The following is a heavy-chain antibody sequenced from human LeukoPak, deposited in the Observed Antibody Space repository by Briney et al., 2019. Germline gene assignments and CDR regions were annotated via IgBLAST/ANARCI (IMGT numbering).Heavy chain of an antibody. CDR2: ISYDGSNK. CDR3: ANHFYNLAA. Sequence: GRSLRLSCAASGFTFSSYGMHWVRQAPGKGLEWVAVISYDGSNKYYADSVKGRFTISRDNSKNTLYLQVNSLRAEDTAVYYCANHFYNLAAWGQGTLVTVSS. V-gene: IGHV3-30*18. CDR1: GFTFSSYG. J-gene: IGHJ5*02. D-gene: IGHD1-14*01.